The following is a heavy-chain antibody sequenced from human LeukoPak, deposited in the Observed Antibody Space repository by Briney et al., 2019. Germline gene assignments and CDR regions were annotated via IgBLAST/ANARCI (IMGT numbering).Heavy chain of an antibody. CDR1: GFTVSSNY. D-gene: IGHD3-16*02. CDR2: IYSGGST. J-gene: IGHJ4*02. CDR3: ARHISGSYLDY. V-gene: IGHV3-53*01. Sequence: GGSLRLSCAASGFTVSSNYMSWVRQAPGKGLEWVSVIYSGGSTYYADSVKGRFTISRDSSKNTLYLQMNSLRAEDTAVYYCARHISGSYLDYWGQGTLVTVSS.